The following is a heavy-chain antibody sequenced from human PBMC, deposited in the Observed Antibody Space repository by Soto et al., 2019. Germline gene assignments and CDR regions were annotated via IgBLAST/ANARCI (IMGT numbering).Heavy chain of an antibody. CDR3: ARTRFAAFDY. V-gene: IGHV6-1*01. D-gene: IGHD3-16*01. CDR1: GDSVSRNDVG. Sequence: QSQTLSLTCVISGDSVSRNDVGWNSVRHSPSRGLEWLGRTYYRSKWYSDYAVSVRSRITINPDTSKNQFSLQLDSVSPEDTAVYYCARTRFAAFDYWGQGTQVTVSS. CDR2: TYYRSKWYS. J-gene: IGHJ4*02.